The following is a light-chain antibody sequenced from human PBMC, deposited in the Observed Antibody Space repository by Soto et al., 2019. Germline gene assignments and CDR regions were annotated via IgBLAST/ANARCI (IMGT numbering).Light chain of an antibody. CDR1: SSDIGGYKY. CDR2: EVS. V-gene: IGLV2-14*01. J-gene: IGLJ3*02. Sequence: QSVLTQPASVSGSPGQSIAISCTGTSSDIGGYKYVSWYQQHPGKAPKLIIYEVSNRPSGVSDRFSGSKSGNTASLTISGLQAEDEADYSCSSYTSSNTLVFGGGTQLTVL. CDR3: SSYTSSNTLV.